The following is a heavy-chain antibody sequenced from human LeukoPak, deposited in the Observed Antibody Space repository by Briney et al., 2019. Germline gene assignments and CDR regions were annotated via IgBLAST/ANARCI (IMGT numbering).Heavy chain of an antibody. V-gene: IGHV4-59*08. CDR3: ARGGINWFDP. J-gene: IGHJ5*02. CDR1: GGSISSYY. CDR2: IYYSGST. Sequence: SETLSLTCTVSGGSISSYYWSWIRQPPGKGLEWIGYIYYSGSTNYNPSLKSRVTISVDTSKNQFSLKLSSVTAADTAVYYCARGGINWFDPWGQGTLVTVSS. D-gene: IGHD1-26*01.